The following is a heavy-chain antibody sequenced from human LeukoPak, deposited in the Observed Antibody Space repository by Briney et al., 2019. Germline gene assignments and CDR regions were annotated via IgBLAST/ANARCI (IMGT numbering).Heavy chain of an antibody. Sequence: ASVKVSCKASGYTFTGYYMHWVRQAPGQGLEWMGWINPNSGGTNYAQKFQGRVTMTRDTSISTAYMHLSRLRSDDTAVYYCARREGLWFGELEDYWGQGTLVTVSS. J-gene: IGHJ4*02. V-gene: IGHV1-2*02. CDR3: ARREGLWFGELEDY. CDR1: GYTFTGYY. CDR2: INPNSGGT. D-gene: IGHD3-10*01.